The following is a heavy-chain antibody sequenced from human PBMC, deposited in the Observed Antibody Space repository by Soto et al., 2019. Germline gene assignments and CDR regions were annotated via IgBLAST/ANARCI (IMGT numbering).Heavy chain of an antibody. D-gene: IGHD2-21*01. CDR1: GDSISSAYYF. J-gene: IGHJ4*02. CDR3: ARETYITKDRNDL. CDR2: IFHSGTT. Sequence: SETLSLTFIFSGDSISSAYYFFTWIRQSPGKGLEWMGYIFHSGTTYYNPSLKGRLLISIEKSKNQFSMRLTSVTAADSAVYFCARETYITKDRNDLWGPGTLVTV. V-gene: IGHV4-30-4*02.